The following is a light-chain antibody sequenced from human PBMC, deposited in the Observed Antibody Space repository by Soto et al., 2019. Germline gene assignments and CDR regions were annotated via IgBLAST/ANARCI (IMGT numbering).Light chain of an antibody. V-gene: IGKV2-28*01. Sequence: DIVMTQSPLSLPVTPGEPASISCRSSQSLQKRNGNKYLDWYLQKPGQSPHLLIYLGSHRASGVPDRFSGSGSGTDFTLKISRVEAEDVGVYYCMQALQTPYTFGQGTKLEIK. CDR2: LGS. J-gene: IGKJ2*01. CDR3: MQALQTPYT. CDR1: QSLQKRNGNKY.